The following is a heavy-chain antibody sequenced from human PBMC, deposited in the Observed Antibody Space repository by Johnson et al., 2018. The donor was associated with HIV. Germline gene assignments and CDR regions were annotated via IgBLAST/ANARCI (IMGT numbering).Heavy chain of an antibody. Sequence: VQLVESGGGLVQPGRSLRLSCAASGFTFDDYAMHWVRQAPGKGLEWVSGISWNSGSIGYADSVKGRFTISRDNAKNSLYLQMSSLRAEETAVYYCARQFRSVGAPDAFDIWGQGTMVTVSS. CDR3: ARQFRSVGAPDAFDI. CDR2: ISWNSGSI. J-gene: IGHJ3*02. CDR1: GFTFDDYA. V-gene: IGHV3-9*01. D-gene: IGHD1-26*01.